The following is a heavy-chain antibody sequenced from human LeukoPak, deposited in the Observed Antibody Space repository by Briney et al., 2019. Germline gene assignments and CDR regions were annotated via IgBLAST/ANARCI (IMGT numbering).Heavy chain of an antibody. CDR2: IYHSGST. Sequence: SETLSLTCIVSGYSISNGYYWGWIRQPLGKELEWMGTIYHSGSTYYNPSLKSRVTTSVDTSKNQFSLNLSSVTAADTAVDYCARATMVRGVITYFDYWGQGTLVTVSS. J-gene: IGHJ4*02. D-gene: IGHD3-10*01. V-gene: IGHV4-38-2*02. CDR1: GYSISNGYY. CDR3: ARATMVRGVITYFDY.